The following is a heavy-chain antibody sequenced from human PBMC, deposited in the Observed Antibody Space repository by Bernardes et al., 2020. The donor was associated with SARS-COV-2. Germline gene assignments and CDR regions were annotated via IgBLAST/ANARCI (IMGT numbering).Heavy chain of an antibody. CDR2: ISGSGGST. Sequence: GGSLRLSCAASGFTFSSYAMSWVRQAPGKGLEWVSAISGSGGSTYYADSVKGRFTISRDNSKNTLYLQMNSLRAEDTAVYYCAKGHDYGDFLVYYYYYMDVWGKGTTVTVSS. D-gene: IGHD4-17*01. CDR1: GFTFSSYA. V-gene: IGHV3-23*01. J-gene: IGHJ6*03. CDR3: AKGHDYGDFLVYYYYYMDV.